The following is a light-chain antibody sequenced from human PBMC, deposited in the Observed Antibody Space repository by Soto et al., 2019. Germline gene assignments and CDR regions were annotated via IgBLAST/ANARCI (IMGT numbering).Light chain of an antibody. CDR3: QQRSNCPLT. V-gene: IGKV3-11*01. CDR1: QSVSSY. J-gene: IGKJ4*01. CDR2: DAS. Sequence: EIVLTQSPATLSLSPGERATLSCRASQSVSSYLAWYQQKPGQAPRLLIYDASNRATGIPARFCGSGSGTDFTLTISSLEPEDFAVYYCQQRSNCPLTFGGGTKVEIK.